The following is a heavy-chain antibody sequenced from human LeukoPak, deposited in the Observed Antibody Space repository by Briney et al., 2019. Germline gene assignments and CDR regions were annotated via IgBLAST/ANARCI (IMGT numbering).Heavy chain of an antibody. CDR3: ARDRDDYVWGSYGY. CDR2: INWNGGST. V-gene: IGHV3-20*04. D-gene: IGHD3-16*01. J-gene: IGHJ4*02. Sequence: PGGSLRLSCAASGFTFDDYGMSWVRQAPGKGLDWVSGINWNGGSTGYADSVKGRFTISRDNAKNSLYLQMSSLRAEDTALYYCARDRDDYVWGSYGYWGQGTLVTVSS. CDR1: GFTFDDYG.